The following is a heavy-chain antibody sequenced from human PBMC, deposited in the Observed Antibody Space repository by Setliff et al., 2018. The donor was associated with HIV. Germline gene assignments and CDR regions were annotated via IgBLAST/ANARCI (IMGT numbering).Heavy chain of an antibody. CDR1: GGSITGYY. CDR3: ARVNALIRAPFDY. V-gene: IGHV4-59*01. J-gene: IGHJ4*02. CDR2: IFYSGTT. Sequence: SETLSLTCTVSGGSITGYYWSWVRQPPGKGLEWIGYIFYSGTTNSSPSLNSRATISVDTSKNSFSLRLSSLTAADTAVYYCARVNALIRAPFDYWGQGALVTVSS.